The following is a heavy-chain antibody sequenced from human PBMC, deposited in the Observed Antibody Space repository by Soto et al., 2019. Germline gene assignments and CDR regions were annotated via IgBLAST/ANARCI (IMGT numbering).Heavy chain of an antibody. J-gene: IGHJ6*02. D-gene: IGHD6-13*01. Sequence: EVQLVQSGAEVKKPGESLKISCKGSGYSFTSYWIGWVRQMPGKGLEWMGIIYPGDSDTRYSPSFQGQVTISADKSITTDYLQWSSLKASDTAMYYCARTAAAGKYYYGVDVWGQGTTVTVSS. CDR3: ARTAAAGKYYYGVDV. CDR2: IYPGDSDT. V-gene: IGHV5-51*01. CDR1: GYSFTSYW.